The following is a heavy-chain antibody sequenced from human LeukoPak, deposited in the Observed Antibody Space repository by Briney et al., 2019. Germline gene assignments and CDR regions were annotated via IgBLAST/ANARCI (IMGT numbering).Heavy chain of an antibody. CDR3: AKDHGSSDWYYFDY. CDR2: IRYDASNK. Sequence: GGSLRLSCAASEFTFSTYGMHWVRQAPGKGLEWVAFIRYDASNKYYADSVKGRFTISRDNSKNTLYLQMNTLRADDTAVYYCAKDHGSSDWYYFDYWGQGTLVTVSS. V-gene: IGHV3-30*02. J-gene: IGHJ4*02. CDR1: EFTFSTYG. D-gene: IGHD6-13*01.